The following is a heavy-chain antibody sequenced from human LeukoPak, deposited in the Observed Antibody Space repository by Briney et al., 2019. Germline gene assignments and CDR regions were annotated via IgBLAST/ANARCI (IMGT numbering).Heavy chain of an antibody. J-gene: IGHJ4*02. D-gene: IGHD6-19*01. Sequence: ASVKVSCKASGYTFTSYAMHWVRQAPGQRLEWMGWFNAGNGNTKYSQEFQGRVTITRDTSASTVYMELSGLRSEDMAVYYCAREGYTSGWRFDYWGQGTLLTVSS. V-gene: IGHV1-3*03. CDR2: FNAGNGNT. CDR3: AREGYTSGWRFDY. CDR1: GYTFTSYA.